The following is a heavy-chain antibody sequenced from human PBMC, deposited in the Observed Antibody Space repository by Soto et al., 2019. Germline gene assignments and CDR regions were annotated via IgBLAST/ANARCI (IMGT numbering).Heavy chain of an antibody. J-gene: IGHJ5*02. V-gene: IGHV4-30-4*01. CDR2: IYHSGNT. D-gene: IGHD1-7*01. CDR1: GGSISSADHY. CDR3: ARLRRETEKNYCDP. Sequence: QVHLQESGPGLVRPSQTLSLTCSVSGGSISSADHYWTWIRQPPGKGLEWMGYIYHSGNTHYNPSLKRRITISIDTSTNRFSLSLTSVTAAETAVYFCARLRRETEKNYCDPWGQGALVTVSS.